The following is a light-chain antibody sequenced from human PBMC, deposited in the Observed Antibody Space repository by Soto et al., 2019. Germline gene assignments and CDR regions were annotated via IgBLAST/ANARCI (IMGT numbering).Light chain of an antibody. V-gene: IGKV3-11*01. J-gene: IGKJ2*01. CDR2: DAS. CDR3: QQRSNWPPYT. CDR1: QSVSSY. Sequence: EIVLTQSPATLSLSPGERATLSCRASQSVSSYLAWYQQKPGQAPRLLIYDASNRATGIPARFSGSGSGTAFSLTISSLVPEDVAVYYCQQRSNWPPYTFGQGTKLEIK.